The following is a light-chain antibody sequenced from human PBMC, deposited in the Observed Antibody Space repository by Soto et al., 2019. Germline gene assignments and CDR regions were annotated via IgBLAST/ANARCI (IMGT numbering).Light chain of an antibody. Sequence: DLQMTQSPSSLSASVGDRVTITCQASQDISNYLNWYQQKPGKAPKLLIYDASNLETGVPSRFSGSGSGTDFTFTISSLQPEDIATYYCQQYDILPPFTFGPGTKVDIK. J-gene: IGKJ3*01. CDR1: QDISNY. CDR3: QQYDILPPFT. CDR2: DAS. V-gene: IGKV1-33*01.